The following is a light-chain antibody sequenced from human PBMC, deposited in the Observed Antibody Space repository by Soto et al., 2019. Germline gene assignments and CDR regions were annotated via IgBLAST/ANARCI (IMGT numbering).Light chain of an antibody. CDR3: SSYTTSVTWV. Sequence: QSVLTQPASVSGSPGQSITISCSGTSSEIGAYNYVSWYQQHPGKAHKLMIYDVATRPSGVSDRFSASKSGNTASLTISGLQAEDEADYYCSSYTTSVTWVFGGGTQLTVL. J-gene: IGLJ3*02. CDR1: SSEIGAYNY. V-gene: IGLV2-14*01. CDR2: DVA.